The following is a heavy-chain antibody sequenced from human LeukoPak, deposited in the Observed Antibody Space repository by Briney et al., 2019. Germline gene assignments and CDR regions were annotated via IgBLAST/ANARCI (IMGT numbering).Heavy chain of an antibody. J-gene: IGHJ4*02. CDR1: GGSISSSSYY. Sequence: SETLSLTCTVSGGSISSSSYYWGWIRQPPGKGLQWIGSIYYSGSTYYNPSLKSRVTISVDTSKNQFSLKLSSVTAADTATYYCARDLRLYHDSSGYRGSLFDYWGQGTLVTVSS. CDR3: ARDLRLYHDSSGYRGSLFDY. V-gene: IGHV4-39*07. D-gene: IGHD3-22*01. CDR2: IYYSGST.